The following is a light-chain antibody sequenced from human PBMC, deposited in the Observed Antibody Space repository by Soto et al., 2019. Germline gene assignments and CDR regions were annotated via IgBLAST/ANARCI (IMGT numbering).Light chain of an antibody. Sequence: EIVMTQSPATVPASPGERVTLSCRASQSVNSDLAWYQQTPGQAPRPLIYDASTRAAGVPARFSGSGSGTEFTLTISSLQSEDFALYYCQQDYNFTENFGPGTKVDIK. CDR3: QQDYNFTEN. J-gene: IGKJ3*01. CDR2: DAS. V-gene: IGKV3-15*01. CDR1: QSVNSD.